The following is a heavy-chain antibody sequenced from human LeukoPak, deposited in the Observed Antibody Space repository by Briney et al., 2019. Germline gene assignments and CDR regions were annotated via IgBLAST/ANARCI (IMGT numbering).Heavy chain of an antibody. V-gene: IGHV3-23*01. D-gene: IGHD6-13*01. CDR3: TGVGSWGLHLD. CDR2: ISGSGGTT. CDR1: GFTFSNHA. Sequence: GGSLRLSCAASGFTFSNHAMSWVRQAPGKGLEWVSAISGSGGTTYYADSVKGRFTVSRDNSKNTLYLQMNSLRAEDTALYYCTGVGSWGLHLDWGQGTLVTVSS. J-gene: IGHJ4*02.